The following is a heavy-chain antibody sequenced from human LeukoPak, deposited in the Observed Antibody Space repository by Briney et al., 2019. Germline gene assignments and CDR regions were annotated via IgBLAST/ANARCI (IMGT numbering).Heavy chain of an antibody. CDR2: IISIFSTA. Sequence: ASVRVSYKASGGTFNIYAISWVRQAPGQGLEWMGGIISIFSTANYAQKFQGRATITTDESTSTAYMELSSLRSEDTAVYYCARSPTGDYFDYWGQGTLVTVSS. V-gene: IGHV1-69*05. D-gene: IGHD1-14*01. CDR3: ARSPTGDYFDY. CDR1: GGTFNIYA. J-gene: IGHJ4*02.